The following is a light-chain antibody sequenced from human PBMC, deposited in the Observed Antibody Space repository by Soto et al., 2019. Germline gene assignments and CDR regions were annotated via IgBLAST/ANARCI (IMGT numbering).Light chain of an antibody. V-gene: IGKV1-27*01. CDR2: ATS. Sequence: DVQMTQSPSSLSAFVGDRVTITCRASQGIAPYLAWFQQKPGKAPKLLIYATSTLQSGVPSRFSGSGSGTDFTLTINILQPEDVGTYYCQKYNSAPYTFGEGTKVEIK. J-gene: IGKJ4*01. CDR1: QGIAPY. CDR3: QKYNSAPYT.